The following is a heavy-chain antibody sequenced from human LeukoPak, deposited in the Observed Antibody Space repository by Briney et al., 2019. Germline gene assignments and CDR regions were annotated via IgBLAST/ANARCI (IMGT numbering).Heavy chain of an antibody. J-gene: IGHJ4*02. CDR3: AREGGYNYGAAFDY. CDR1: GGSFSGYY. D-gene: IGHD5-18*01. V-gene: IGHV4-34*01. Sequence: PSEALSLTCAVYGGSFSGYYWSWIRQPPGKGLEWIGEINHSGSTNYNPSLKSRVTISVDTSKNQFSLKLSSVTAADTAVYYCAREGGYNYGAAFDYWGQGTLVTVSS. CDR2: INHSGST.